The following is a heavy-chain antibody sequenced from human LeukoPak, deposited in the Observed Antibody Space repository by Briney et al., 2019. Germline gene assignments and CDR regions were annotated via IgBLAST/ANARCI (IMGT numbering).Heavy chain of an antibody. CDR1: GFTFSAHG. V-gene: IGHV3-23*01. CDR2: INGRGDDG. D-gene: IGHD3-16*02. CDR3: AKDRGPGFWLSNWFDP. J-gene: IGHJ5*02. Sequence: GGSLRLSCEVSGFTFSAHGMTWVRQAPGKGLDWVAGINGRGDDGYYASSVKGRFTISRDNSRNTLSLHMKGLRAEDTAVYYCAKDRGPGFWLSNWFDPWGQGTLVTVSS.